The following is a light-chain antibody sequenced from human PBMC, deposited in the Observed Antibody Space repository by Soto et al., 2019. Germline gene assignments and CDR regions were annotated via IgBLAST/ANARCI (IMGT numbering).Light chain of an antibody. CDR1: QEISNH. CDR3: QQYHNYPVT. CDR2: DAS. Sequence: DIQMTQSPSSLSASVGDRVTITCRASQEISNHLAWFQQKPGKPPKSLISDASSLQSGVPSKFSGSRSGTDFTLTISSLQPEDFATYYCQQYHNYPVTFGGGTKVEFK. J-gene: IGKJ4*01. V-gene: IGKV1-16*02.